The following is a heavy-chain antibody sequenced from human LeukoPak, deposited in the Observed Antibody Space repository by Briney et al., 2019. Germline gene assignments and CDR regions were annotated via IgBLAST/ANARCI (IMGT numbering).Heavy chain of an antibody. CDR1: GYTFTSFY. CDR3: TREIGGRYNDF. Sequence: GASVKVSCKASGYTFTSFYMHWVRQAPGQGLEWVGIINPSGGSTTYGQKFQGRVTMTRDTSTSTVYMELSSLRSEDTAVYYCTREIGGRYNDFWGQGTLVTVSS. CDR2: INPSGGST. D-gene: IGHD1-1*01. V-gene: IGHV1-46*01. J-gene: IGHJ4*02.